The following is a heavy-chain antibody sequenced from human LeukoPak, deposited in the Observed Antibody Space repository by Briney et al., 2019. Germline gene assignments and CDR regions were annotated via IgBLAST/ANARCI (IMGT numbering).Heavy chain of an antibody. CDR1: GFTFSSYA. CDR2: ISGSGGST. J-gene: IGHJ6*03. Sequence: GGSLRLSCAASGFTFSSYAMSWVRQAPGKGLEWVSAISGSGGSTYYADSVKGRFTISRDNSKNTLYLQMNSLRAEDTAVYYCAKRYGSGSYIYYHYMDVWGKGTTVTVSS. CDR3: AKRYGSGSYIYYHYMDV. D-gene: IGHD3-10*01. V-gene: IGHV3-23*01.